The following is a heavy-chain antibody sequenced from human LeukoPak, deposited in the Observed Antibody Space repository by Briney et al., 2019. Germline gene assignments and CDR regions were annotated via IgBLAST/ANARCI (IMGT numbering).Heavy chain of an antibody. CDR3: AKRLPVVGDRNRAFDY. J-gene: IGHJ4*02. V-gene: IGHV3-23*01. CDR1: GFTFSNYA. CDR2: ITSGGST. Sequence: GGSLGLSCAASGFTFSNYAMNWARQAPGKGLEWVSVITSGGSTYYADSVKGRFTISRDNSKNTLYLQMNSLRAEDTAVYYCAKRLPVVGDRNRAFDYWGQGTLVTVSS. D-gene: IGHD2-21*02.